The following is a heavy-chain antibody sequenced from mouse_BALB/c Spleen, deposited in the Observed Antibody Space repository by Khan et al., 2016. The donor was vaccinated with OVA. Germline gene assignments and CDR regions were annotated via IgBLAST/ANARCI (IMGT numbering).Heavy chain of an antibody. V-gene: IGHV1-76*01. CDR3: AREWGAWFHY. Sequence: QVQLKQSGAELARPGASVKLSCKASGYTFTDYNINWVKQRTGQGLEWIGGIYPGSNNTYYNEKFKGKAPLTADKSSSTAYMKLSSLTSEDSAVYCCAREWGAWFHYWGQGTLVTVSA. CDR1: GYTFTDYN. CDR2: IYPGSNNT. J-gene: IGHJ3*01.